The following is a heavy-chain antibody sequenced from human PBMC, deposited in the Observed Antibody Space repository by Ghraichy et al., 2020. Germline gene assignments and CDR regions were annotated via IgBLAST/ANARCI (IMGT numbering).Heavy chain of an antibody. CDR2: IYQRDSP. V-gene: IGHV4-30-2*01. CDR1: GGSISSGGFS. CDR3: ARSRVLDSSGSPMGFDY. J-gene: IGHJ4*02. Sequence: SETLSLTCAVSGGSISSGGFSWSWIRQPPGKGLEWIGFIYQRDSPYYSPSLKSRVSISEDRSKNQFSLNLTSVTAADTAVYYCARSRVLDSSGSPMGFDYWGQGSLVSVST. D-gene: IGHD3-22*01.